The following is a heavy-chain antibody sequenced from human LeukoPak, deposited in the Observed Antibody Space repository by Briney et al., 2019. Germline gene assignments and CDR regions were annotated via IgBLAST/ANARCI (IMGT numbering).Heavy chain of an antibody. CDR3: ARGVYDYVWGTYRPRTFDI. D-gene: IGHD3-16*02. V-gene: IGHV1-69*05. J-gene: IGHJ3*02. CDR2: IIPFPGTA. CDR1: GGTFSTYG. Sequence: GASVKVSCKASGGTFSTYGISWVRQAPGQGPEWMGGIIPFPGTANYAQKFRDRVTITTDESTTIVYMDLSSLRSEDTAVYYCARGVYDYVWGTYRPRTFDIWGQGTMVTVSS.